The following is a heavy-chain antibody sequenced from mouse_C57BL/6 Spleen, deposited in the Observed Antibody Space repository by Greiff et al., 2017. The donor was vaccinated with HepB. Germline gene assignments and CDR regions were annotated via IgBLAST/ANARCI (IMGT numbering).Heavy chain of an antibody. J-gene: IGHJ4*01. CDR1: GFTFSNYW. V-gene: IGHV6-3*01. CDR3: TGGGYYLYYAMDY. CDR2: IRLKSDNYAT. Sequence: EVKLEESGGGLVQPGGSMKLSCVASGFTFSNYWMNWVRQSPEKGLEWVAQIRLKSDNYATHYAESVKGRFTISRDDSKSSVYLQMNNLRAEDTGIYYCTGGGYYLYYAMDYWGQGTSVTVSS. D-gene: IGHD2-3*01.